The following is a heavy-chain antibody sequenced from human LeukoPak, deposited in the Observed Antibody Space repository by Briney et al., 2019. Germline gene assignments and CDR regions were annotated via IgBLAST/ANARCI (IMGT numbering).Heavy chain of an antibody. CDR3: AKDSELGDY. CDR2: ISYDGSNK. V-gene: IGHV3-30*18. D-gene: IGHD7-27*01. Sequence: GGSLRLYCAASGFTFSSYGMHWVRQAPGKGLEWVAVISYDGSNKYYADSVKGRFTISRDNSKNTLYLQMNSLRAEDTAVYYCAKDSELGDYWGQGTLVTVSS. CDR1: GFTFSSYG. J-gene: IGHJ4*02.